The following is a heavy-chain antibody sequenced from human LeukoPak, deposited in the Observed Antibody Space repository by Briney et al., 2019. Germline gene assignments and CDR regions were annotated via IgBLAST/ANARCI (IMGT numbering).Heavy chain of an antibody. D-gene: IGHD3-9*01. Sequence: ASVKVSCKASGYTFTSYGISWVRQAPGQGLEWMGWISAYNGNTNYAQKLQGRVTMTTDTSTSTAYMELRSLRSEDTAVYYCARGAHQKGVLRYFDWLSPTSSGFDYWGQGTLVTVSS. J-gene: IGHJ4*02. CDR1: GYTFTSYG. V-gene: IGHV1-18*01. CDR2: ISAYNGNT. CDR3: ARGAHQKGVLRYFDWLSPTSSGFDY.